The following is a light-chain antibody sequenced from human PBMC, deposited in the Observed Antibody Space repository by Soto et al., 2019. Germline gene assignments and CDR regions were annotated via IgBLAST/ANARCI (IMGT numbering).Light chain of an antibody. J-gene: IGKJ2*01. V-gene: IGKV2-28*01. Sequence: DIVMTQSPLSLPVTPGEPASISCRSSQSLRHHNGYYYLDWYLQKPGQSPQVLIYLGSNRASGVXDXGSGSGSGTVFTLKISRVEAEDVGVYYCIQTLQAPYSFGQGTKLEIK. CDR2: LGS. CDR1: QSLRHHNGYYY. CDR3: IQTLQAPYS.